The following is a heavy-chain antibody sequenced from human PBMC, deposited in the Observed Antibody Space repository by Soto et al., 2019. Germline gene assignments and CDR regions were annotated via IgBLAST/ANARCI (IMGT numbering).Heavy chain of an antibody. J-gene: IGHJ4*02. D-gene: IGHD3-10*01. Sequence: EVQLVESGGGLVQPGGSLRLSCAASGFTFSSYSMNWVRQAPGKGLEWVSYISSSSSTIYYADSVKGRFTISRDNAKNSLYLQVNSLRAEDTAVYYCARAPRAYGSGRIFDYWGQGTLVTVSS. V-gene: IGHV3-48*01. CDR3: ARAPRAYGSGRIFDY. CDR2: ISSSSSTI. CDR1: GFTFSSYS.